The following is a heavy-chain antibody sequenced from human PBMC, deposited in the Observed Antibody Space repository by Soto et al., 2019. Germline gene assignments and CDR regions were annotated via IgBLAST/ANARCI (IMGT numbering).Heavy chain of an antibody. V-gene: IGHV3-23*01. J-gene: IGHJ6*03. CDR3: AKPPRNYYYYYMDV. CDR1: GFTFSSYA. CDR2: ISGSGGST. Sequence: GGSLRLSCAASGFTFSSYAMSWVRQAPGKGLEWVSAISGSGGSTYYADSVKGRFTISRDNSKNTLYLQMNSLRAEDTAVYYCAKPPRNYYYYYMDVWGKGTTVTVSS.